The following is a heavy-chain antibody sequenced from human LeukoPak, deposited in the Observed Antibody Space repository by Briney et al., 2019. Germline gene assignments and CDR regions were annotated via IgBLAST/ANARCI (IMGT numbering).Heavy chain of an antibody. Sequence: SETLSLTCIVSGYSISNNNWWSWVRQPPGKGLEWIGEIHQSVGITYNPSLKTRVTISMDTSENQFSLKLTSVTAADTAVYYCVRHESGPGTPHFDSWGQGTLVTVSS. J-gene: IGHJ4*02. CDR2: IHQSVGI. CDR1: GYSISNNNW. D-gene: IGHD3-10*01. V-gene: IGHV4-4*02. CDR3: VRHESGPGTPHFDS.